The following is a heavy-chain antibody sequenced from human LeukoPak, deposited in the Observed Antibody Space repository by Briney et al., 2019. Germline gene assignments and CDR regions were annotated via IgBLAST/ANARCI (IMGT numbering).Heavy chain of an antibody. J-gene: IGHJ4*02. V-gene: IGHV3-30*03. CDR1: GFTFSSYG. CDR3: ARDLSVDSSGPAALLIDY. Sequence: GGSLRLSCAASGFTFSSYGMHWVRQAPGKGLEWVAVISYDGSNKYYTDSVKGRFTISRDNSKNTLYLQMNSLRAEDTAVYYCARDLSVDSSGPAALLIDYWGQGTLVTVSS. D-gene: IGHD6-19*01. CDR2: ISYDGSNK.